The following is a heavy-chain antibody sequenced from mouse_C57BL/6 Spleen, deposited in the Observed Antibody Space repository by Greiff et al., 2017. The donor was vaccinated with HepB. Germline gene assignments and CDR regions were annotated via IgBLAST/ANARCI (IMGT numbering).Heavy chain of an antibody. J-gene: IGHJ4*01. Sequence: QVQLQQPGAELVMPGASVKLSCKASGYTFTSYWMHWVKQRPGQGLEWIGEIDPSDSYTNYNQKFKGKSTLTVDKSSSTAYMQLSSLTSEDSAVYYCARSRGSGFVDYWGQGTSVTVSS. CDR2: IDPSDSYT. D-gene: IGHD3-1*01. CDR1: GYTFTSYW. V-gene: IGHV1-69*01. CDR3: ARSRGSGFVDY.